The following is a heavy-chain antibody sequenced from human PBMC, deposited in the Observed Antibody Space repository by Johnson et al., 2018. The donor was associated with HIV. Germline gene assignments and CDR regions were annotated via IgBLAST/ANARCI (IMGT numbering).Heavy chain of an antibody. CDR3: ARGVYYYDSSGYQSAFDI. Sequence: QVQLVESGGGVVQPERSLRLSCAASEFSFSTYAMRWVRQAPGKGLEGVAVISGDGTNTDYADAVKGRFTISRDNSKNSLYLQMNSLRAEDTALYYCARGVYYYDSSGYQSAFDIWGQGTMVTVSS. V-gene: IGHV3-30-3*01. CDR1: EFSFSTYA. CDR2: ISGDGTNT. D-gene: IGHD3-22*01. J-gene: IGHJ3*02.